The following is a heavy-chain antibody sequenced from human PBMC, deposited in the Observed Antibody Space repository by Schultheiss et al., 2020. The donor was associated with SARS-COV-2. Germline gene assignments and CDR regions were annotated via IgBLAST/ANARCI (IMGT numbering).Heavy chain of an antibody. Sequence: SQTLSLTCTVSGGSISSYYWSWIRQPAGKGLEWIGRIYTSGSTNYNPSLKSRVTMSVDTSKNQFSLKLSSVTAADTAVYYCAREAAMVPHEDHWGQVTLVTVSS. V-gene: IGHV4-4*07. CDR2: IYTSGST. CDR1: GGSISSYY. CDR3: AREAAMVPHEDH. J-gene: IGHJ4*02. D-gene: IGHD5-18*01.